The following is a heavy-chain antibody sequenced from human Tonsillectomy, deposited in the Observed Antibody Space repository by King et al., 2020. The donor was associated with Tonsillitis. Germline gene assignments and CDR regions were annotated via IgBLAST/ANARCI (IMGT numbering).Heavy chain of an antibody. CDR1: GGSISGYH. V-gene: IGHV4-59*01. D-gene: IGHD3-10*01. Sequence: VQLQESGPGLVKPSETLSLTCTVSGGSISGYHWSWIRQPPGKGLEWIGYIYNNARTKYNPSLQSRVSISVDTSKNQFSLKLRSVTAADTAVYYCVRDYGSGTYYNRPLTFWGQGTLVSVSS. J-gene: IGHJ4*02. CDR3: VRDYGSGTYYNRPLTF. CDR2: IYNNART.